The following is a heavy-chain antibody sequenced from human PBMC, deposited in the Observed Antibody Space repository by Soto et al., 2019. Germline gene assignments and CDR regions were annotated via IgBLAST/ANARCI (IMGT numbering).Heavy chain of an antibody. D-gene: IGHD1-26*01. J-gene: IGHJ4*02. V-gene: IGHV4-59*01. CDR2: IYASGSP. CDR3: ARGVGSSPPQY. CDR1: GGSISVYY. Sequence: SETLSLTCTISGGSISVYYWSWIRQTPGQGLEWIGYIYASGSPYYNPSLKSRVIISADTSKNQISLKLTSATAADAAVYYCARGVGSSPPQYWGRGTLVTVSS.